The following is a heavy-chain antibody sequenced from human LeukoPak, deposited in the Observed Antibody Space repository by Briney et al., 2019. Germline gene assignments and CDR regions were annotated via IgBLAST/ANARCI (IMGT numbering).Heavy chain of an antibody. CDR3: AREVARSGSYFDY. V-gene: IGHV1-2*06. D-gene: IGHD1-26*01. CDR1: GYTFTNYT. J-gene: IGHJ4*02. Sequence: GASVKVSCKASGYTFTNYTLSWVRQAPGQGLEWMGRIDPNSGDTRYAQKFQDRVTMTWDTSIITAYMELSSLRSGDTAMYYCAREVARSGSYFDYWGQGTLVTVSS. CDR2: IDPNSGDT.